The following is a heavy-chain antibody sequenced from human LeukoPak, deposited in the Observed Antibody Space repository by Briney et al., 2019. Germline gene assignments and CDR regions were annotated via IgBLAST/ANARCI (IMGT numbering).Heavy chain of an antibody. D-gene: IGHD2-21*01. CDR1: GYTFINYD. J-gene: IGHJ3*01. V-gene: IGHV1-18*01. Sequence: ASVKVSCKPSGYTFINYDIYWVRQAPGQGLECMGWISAYNGDTRYAQILQGRFTVTTDTSTSTAYMELRSLTYDDTAVYYCARAGYCGDAGCRGGSAFDVWGEGTMVTVSS. CDR3: ARAGYCGDAGCRGGSAFDV. CDR2: ISAYNGDT.